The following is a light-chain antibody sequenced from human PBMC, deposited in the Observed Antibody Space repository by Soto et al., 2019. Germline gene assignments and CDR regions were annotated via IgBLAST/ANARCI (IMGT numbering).Light chain of an antibody. CDR2: EVN. V-gene: IGLV2-8*01. Sequence: QSALTQPPSASGSPGQSVAISCTGTSSDVGGYNYVSWYQQHPGKAPKLMIYEVNKRPSGVPDRFSGSKSGTSASLAITGLQAEDEADYYCQSYDSSLSGRVFGTGTKVTVL. CDR1: SSDVGGYNY. J-gene: IGLJ1*01. CDR3: QSYDSSLSGRV.